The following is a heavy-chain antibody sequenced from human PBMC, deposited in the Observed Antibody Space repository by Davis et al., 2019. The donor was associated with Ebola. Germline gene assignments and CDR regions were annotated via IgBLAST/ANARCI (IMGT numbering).Heavy chain of an antibody. Sequence: SVNVSFKTSGGSFSRHPISWVRQAPRQGLEWMGGIIPIFDTPHYAQKFQGRITITADASTSTAYMELISLRSEYTATYFWARDFDGGNYYFDYWGPGTPVTVSS. CDR3: ARDFDGGNYYFDY. V-gene: IGHV1-69*13. J-gene: IGHJ4*02. D-gene: IGHD3-9*01. CDR1: GGSFSRHP. CDR2: IIPIFDTP.